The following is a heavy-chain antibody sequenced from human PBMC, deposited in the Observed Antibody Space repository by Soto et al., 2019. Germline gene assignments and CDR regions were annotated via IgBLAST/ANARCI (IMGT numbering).Heavy chain of an antibody. Sequence: GGSLRLSCAASGFTFSNYAMSWVRQAPGKGLEWVGRIKSKTDGGTTDYAAPVKGRFTISRDDSKNTLYLQMNSLKTEDTAVYYCKHYDSSGYYKIDYWGQGTLVTVSS. V-gene: IGHV3-15*01. J-gene: IGHJ4*02. CDR1: GFTFSNYA. D-gene: IGHD3-22*01. CDR3: KHYDSSGYYKIDY. CDR2: IKSKTDGGTT.